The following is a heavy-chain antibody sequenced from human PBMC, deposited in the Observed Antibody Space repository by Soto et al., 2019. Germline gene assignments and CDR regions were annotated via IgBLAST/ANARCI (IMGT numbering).Heavy chain of an antibody. CDR2: INHSGST. Sequence: QVQLQQWGAGLLKPSETLSLTCAVYGGSFSGYYWSWIRQPPGKGLEWIGEINHSGSTNYNPSLKSRVTISVDTSKNQFSLKLSSVTAADTAVYYCARGRRGNCSGGSCYSADYDFDYWGQGTLVTVSS. V-gene: IGHV4-34*01. CDR3: ARGRRGNCSGGSCYSADYDFDY. CDR1: GGSFSGYY. D-gene: IGHD2-15*01. J-gene: IGHJ4*02.